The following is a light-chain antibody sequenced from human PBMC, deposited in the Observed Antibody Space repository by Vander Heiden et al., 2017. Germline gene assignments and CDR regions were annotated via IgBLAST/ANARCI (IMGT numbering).Light chain of an antibody. CDR1: SSNIGSNT. J-gene: IGLJ3*02. Sequence: QSVLTQPPSASGTPGQRGTISRSGSSSNIGSNTVNWYQQLPGTAPKLLIYSNNQRPSGVPDRFSGSKSGTSASLAISGLQSEDEADYYCAAWDDSLNGRVFGGGTKLTVL. CDR2: SNN. CDR3: AAWDDSLNGRV. V-gene: IGLV1-44*01.